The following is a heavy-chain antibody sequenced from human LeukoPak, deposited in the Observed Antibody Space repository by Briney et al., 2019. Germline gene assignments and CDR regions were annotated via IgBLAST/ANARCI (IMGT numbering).Heavy chain of an antibody. CDR2: ISHSGST. CDR1: GGSLSGYY. D-gene: IGHD2-15*01. CDR3: ATQRYGYSSWFDP. J-gene: IGHJ5*02. Sequence: SETLSLTYAVYGGSLSGYYWSWIRHPPGEGLEWIGEISHSGSTSYNPPLKSRVTISVDTSKNQFSLKLTAVTAADTAVYYCATQRYGYSSWFDPWGQGTLVTVSS. V-gene: IGHV4-34*01.